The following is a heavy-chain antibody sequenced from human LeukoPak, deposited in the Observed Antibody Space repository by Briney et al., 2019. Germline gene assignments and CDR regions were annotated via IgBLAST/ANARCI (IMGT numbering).Heavy chain of an antibody. J-gene: IGHJ4*02. CDR2: ISYDGSNK. CDR3: AKENLPPYGGNPTCVDY. Sequence: GGSLRLSCAASGFTFSSYGMHWVRQAPGKGLEWVAVISYDGSNKYYADSVKGRFTISRDNSKNTLYLQMNSLRAEDTAVYYCAKENLPPYGGNPTCVDYWGQGTLVTVSS. CDR1: GFTFSSYG. D-gene: IGHD4-23*01. V-gene: IGHV3-30*18.